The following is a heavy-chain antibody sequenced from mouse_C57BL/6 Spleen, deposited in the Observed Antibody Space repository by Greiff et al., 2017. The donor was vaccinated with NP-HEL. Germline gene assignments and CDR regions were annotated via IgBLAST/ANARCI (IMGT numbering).Heavy chain of an antibody. D-gene: IGHD3-2*02. V-gene: IGHV1-59*01. Sequence: VQLQQPGAELVRPGTSVKLSCKASGYTFTSYWMHWVKQRPGQGLEWIGVIDPSDSYTNYNQKFKGKATLTVDTSSSTAYMQLSSLTSEDSAVYYCATPSGYGFAYWGQGTLVTVSA. CDR3: ATPSGYGFAY. CDR1: GYTFTSYW. CDR2: IDPSDSYT. J-gene: IGHJ3*01.